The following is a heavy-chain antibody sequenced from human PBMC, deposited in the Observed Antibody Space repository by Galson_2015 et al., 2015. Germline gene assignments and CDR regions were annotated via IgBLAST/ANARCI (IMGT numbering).Heavy chain of an antibody. CDR1: GNTFSSYG. D-gene: IGHD2-15*01. J-gene: IGHJ3*02. V-gene: IGHV1-18*01. CDR3: AREGYCSGGRCYPDDAFDI. CDR2: ISAYNGDT. Sequence: SVKVSCKASGNTFSSYGISWVRQAPGQGLEWMAWISAYNGDTKYAQKFQGRVTMTTDTSTSTAYMELRSLRSDDTAVYYCAREGYCSGGRCYPDDAFDIWGQGTMVTVSS.